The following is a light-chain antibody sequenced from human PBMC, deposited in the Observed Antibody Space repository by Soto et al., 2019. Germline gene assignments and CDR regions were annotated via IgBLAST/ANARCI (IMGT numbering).Light chain of an antibody. CDR3: SSYTRSNTYA. J-gene: IGLJ1*01. CDR2: DVT. V-gene: IGLV2-14*01. CDR1: SSDVGAYNF. Sequence: QSALTQPASVSGSPGQSITISCTGTSSDVGAYNFVSWYQQHPGKAPKLMIYDVTNRPSGVSNRFSGSKSGNTASLTISGLQTDDETDYYCSSYTRSNTYAFGTGTKVTVL.